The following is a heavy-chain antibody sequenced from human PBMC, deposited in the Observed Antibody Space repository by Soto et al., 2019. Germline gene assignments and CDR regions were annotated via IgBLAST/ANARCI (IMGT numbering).Heavy chain of an antibody. V-gene: IGHV3-21*01. Sequence: EVQLVESGGGLVKPGGSLRLSCAASGFTFSSYSMNWVRQAPGKGLEWVSSISSSSSYIYYADSVKGRFTISRDNDKNSLYLQMNSLRAEDTAVYYCAREGGSGSYYTNAFDIWGQGTMVTVSS. CDR3: AREGGSGSYYTNAFDI. J-gene: IGHJ3*02. D-gene: IGHD3-10*01. CDR1: GFTFSSYS. CDR2: ISSSSSYI.